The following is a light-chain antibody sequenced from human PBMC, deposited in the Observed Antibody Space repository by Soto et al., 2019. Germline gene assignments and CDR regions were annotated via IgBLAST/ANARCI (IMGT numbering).Light chain of an antibody. CDR3: QQYSNWPPIT. V-gene: IGKV3-15*01. Sequence: EIVMTQSPATLSVSPGERATLSCRASQGVSSNLAWYQQKPGQAPRLLIYGASTRATGIPARFSGSGSGTEFTLTISSLQSEDFAVYYCQQYSNWPPITFGQGTRLEIK. J-gene: IGKJ5*01. CDR1: QGVSSN. CDR2: GAS.